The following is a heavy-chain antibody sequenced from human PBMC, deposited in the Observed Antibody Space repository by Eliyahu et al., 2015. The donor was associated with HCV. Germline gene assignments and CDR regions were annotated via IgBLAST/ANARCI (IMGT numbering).Heavy chain of an antibody. CDR3: AKDTAFDI. Sequence: EVQLLESGGGLVQPGGSLRLXCAASGFTFTSYAMSWVRQAPGKGLEWVSTISGSGGSTYYADSVKGRFTISRDNSQHTLFLQMNTLRDEDTAIYYCAKDTAFDIWGQGTMVTVSS. J-gene: IGHJ3*02. CDR1: GFTFTSYA. CDR2: ISGSGGST. V-gene: IGHV3-23*01.